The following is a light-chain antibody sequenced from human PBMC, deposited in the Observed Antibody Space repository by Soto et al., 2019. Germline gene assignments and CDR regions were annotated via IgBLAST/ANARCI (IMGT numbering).Light chain of an antibody. Sequence: QSVLTQSSSASASLGSSVKLTCTLSSGHSSYIIAWHQQQPGKAPRYLMKLEGSGSQNKGSGVPDRFSGSSFGADRYLTISNLQFEDEADYYCETWDSKGVFGGGTKVTVL. CDR2: LEGSGSQ. V-gene: IGLV4-60*02. CDR3: ETWDSKGV. J-gene: IGLJ3*02. CDR1: SGHSSYI.